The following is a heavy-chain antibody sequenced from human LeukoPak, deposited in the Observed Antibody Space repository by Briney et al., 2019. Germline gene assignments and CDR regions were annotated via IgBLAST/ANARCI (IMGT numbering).Heavy chain of an antibody. CDR2: INHSGST. CDR1: GGSISSYY. J-gene: IGHJ4*02. D-gene: IGHD1-26*01. V-gene: IGHV4-34*01. Sequence: SETLSLTCTVSGGSISSYYWSWIRQPPGKGLEWIGEINHSGSTNYNPSLKSRVTISVDTSKNQFSLKLSSVTAADTAVYYCARGGPMWASGSYDYWGQGTLVTVSS. CDR3: ARGGPMWASGSYDY.